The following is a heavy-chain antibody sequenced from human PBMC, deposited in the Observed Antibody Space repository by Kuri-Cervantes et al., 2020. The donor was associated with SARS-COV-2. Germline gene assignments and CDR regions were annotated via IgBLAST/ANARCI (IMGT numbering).Heavy chain of an antibody. CDR1: GYSISSGYY. Sequence: SQTLSLTCAVSGYSISSGYYWGWIRQPPGKGLEWIGSIYHSGSTYYNPSLKSRVTISVDTSKNQFSLKLSSVTAADTAVYYCARQRYSSSWYLYYYYGMDVWGQGTTVTVSS. CDR2: IYHSGST. D-gene: IGHD6-13*01. J-gene: IGHJ6*02. CDR3: ARQRYSSSWYLYYYYGMDV. V-gene: IGHV4-38-2*01.